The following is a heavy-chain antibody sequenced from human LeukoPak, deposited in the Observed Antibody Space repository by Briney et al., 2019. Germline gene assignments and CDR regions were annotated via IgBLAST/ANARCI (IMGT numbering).Heavy chain of an antibody. V-gene: IGHV1-69*13. Sequence: SVKVSCKASGGTFSSYAISWVRQPPGQGLEWMGGIIPIFGTTNYAQKFQGRVTVTADESTSTAYMELSSLRSEDTAVYYCARHPYYYESSTYLRHDAFDIWGQGTMVTVSS. D-gene: IGHD3-22*01. CDR1: GGTFSSYA. CDR2: IIPIFGTT. CDR3: ARHPYYYESSTYLRHDAFDI. J-gene: IGHJ3*02.